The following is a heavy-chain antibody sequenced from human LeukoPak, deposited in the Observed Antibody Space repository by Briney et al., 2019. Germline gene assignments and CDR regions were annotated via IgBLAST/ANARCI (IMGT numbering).Heavy chain of an antibody. J-gene: IGHJ4*02. CDR1: GGTFSSYA. Sequence: ASVKVSCKASGGTFSSYAISRVRQAPGQGLEWMGRIIPIFGIANYAQKFQGRVTITADKSTSTAYMELSSLRSEDTAVYYCARDGPSYYDSSGYEYYFDYWGQGTLVTVPS. D-gene: IGHD3-22*01. V-gene: IGHV1-69*04. CDR2: IIPIFGIA. CDR3: ARDGPSYYDSSGYEYYFDY.